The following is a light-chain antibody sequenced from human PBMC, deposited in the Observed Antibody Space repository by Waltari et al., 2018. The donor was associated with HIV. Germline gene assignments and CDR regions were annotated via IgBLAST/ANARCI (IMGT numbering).Light chain of an antibody. CDR3: AAWDDSLNGVV. Sequence: QSVLTQPPSASGTPGQGVTISCSGSRSNIGSNPVNWYQQLPGTAPKLLIYSNNQRPSGVPDRFSGSKSGTSASLAISGLQSEDEADYYCAAWDDSLNGVVFGGGTKLTVL. CDR1: RSNIGSNP. CDR2: SNN. J-gene: IGLJ2*01. V-gene: IGLV1-44*01.